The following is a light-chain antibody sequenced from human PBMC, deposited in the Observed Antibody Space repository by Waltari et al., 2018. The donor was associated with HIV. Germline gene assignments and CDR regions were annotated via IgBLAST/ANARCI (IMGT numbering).Light chain of an antibody. J-gene: IGKJ5*01. CDR3: QQYENWPPIT. Sequence: EIVMTQSPATLSVSPGERVTLSCRASQNVNFNLAWYQQKPGQAPRLLIYGAYGRAAGIPARVSGSGSGTEFTLTISSLQSEDFAVYYCQQYENWPPITFGQGTRLEIK. CDR2: GAY. V-gene: IGKV3D-15*01. CDR1: QNVNFN.